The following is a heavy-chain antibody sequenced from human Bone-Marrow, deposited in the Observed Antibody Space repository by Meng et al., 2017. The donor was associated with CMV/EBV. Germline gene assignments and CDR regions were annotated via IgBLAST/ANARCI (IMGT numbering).Heavy chain of an antibody. Sequence: SVKVYCKASGDAFNSYAISWIRQAPGQGLEWMGGIVPQFGTTNHAQRFQGRLTITTDESSSTAYMELSSLRSEDTAVYFCAREGPFRSGHFNYYYYYGMDIWGQGTTVTVSS. CDR3: AREGPFRSGHFNYYYYYGMDI. CDR2: IVPQFGTT. CDR1: GDAFNSYA. D-gene: IGHD3-3*01. V-gene: IGHV1-69*05. J-gene: IGHJ6*02.